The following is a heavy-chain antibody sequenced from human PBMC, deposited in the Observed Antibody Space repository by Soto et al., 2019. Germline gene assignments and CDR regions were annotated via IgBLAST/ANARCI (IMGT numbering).Heavy chain of an antibody. CDR3: TKLPWADYCGIFDP. CDR2: IYYTGTT. CDR1: GFSISSYD. J-gene: IGHJ5*02. V-gene: IGHV4-59*01. Sequence: PAETLSLTCTVSGFSISSYDRSWVRQAPGKGLEWMGYIYYTGTTNYNPALTSRVTISVDTSKTQFSLKLSSVTTADTAVYFFTKLPWADYCGIFDPWGQGTLVTVSS. D-gene: IGHD4-17*01.